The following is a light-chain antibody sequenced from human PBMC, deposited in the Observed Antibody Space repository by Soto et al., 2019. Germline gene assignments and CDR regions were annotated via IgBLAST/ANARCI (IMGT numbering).Light chain of an antibody. CDR1: SSDIGSYNH. CDR3: CSYAGARGWV. CDR2: EGS. Sequence: QSALTQPASVSGSPGQSITISCTGSSSDIGSYNHVSWYQQFPGKAPKLMIYEGSTRPSGVSNRFSGSKSGNTASLTISGLQAEDEADYYCCSYAGARGWVFGGGTKVTVL. V-gene: IGLV2-23*01. J-gene: IGLJ3*02.